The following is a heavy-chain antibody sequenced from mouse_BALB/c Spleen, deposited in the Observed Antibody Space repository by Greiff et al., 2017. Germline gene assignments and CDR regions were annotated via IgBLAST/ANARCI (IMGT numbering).Heavy chain of an antibody. V-gene: IGHV5-17*02. CDR3: ARGGPRYYFDY. CDR2: ISSGSSTI. Sequence: EVKLMESGGGLVQPGGSRKLSCAASGFTFSSFGMHWVRQAPEKGLEWVAYISSGSSTIYYADTVKGRFNISRDNPKDTLFLQMTSLRSEDTAMYYCARGGPRYYFDYWGQGTTLTVSS. CDR1: GFTFSSFG. J-gene: IGHJ2*01.